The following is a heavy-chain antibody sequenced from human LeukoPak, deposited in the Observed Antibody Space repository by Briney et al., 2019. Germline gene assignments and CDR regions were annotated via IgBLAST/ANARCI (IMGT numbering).Heavy chain of an antibody. V-gene: IGHV3-21*01. CDR3: AASYSSLSPNDY. CDR2: ISGGSNYI. Sequence: PGGSLRLSCEASGFTFSTYSMNWVRPAPGKGLEWVSSISGGSNYIYYADSVKGRLTISRDNAKNSLYLQMNSLRAEDTAVYYCAASYSSLSPNDYWGQGTLVIVSS. J-gene: IGHJ4*02. D-gene: IGHD6-6*01. CDR1: GFTFSTYS.